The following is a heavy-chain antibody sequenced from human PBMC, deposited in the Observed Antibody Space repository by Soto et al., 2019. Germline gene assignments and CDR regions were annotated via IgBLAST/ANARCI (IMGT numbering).Heavy chain of an antibody. V-gene: IGHV3-74*01. CDR1: GFTFSDYW. CDR2: IKNDGSST. J-gene: IGHJ3*02. CDR3: VRAVRGSLGAFDI. D-gene: IGHD3-10*01. Sequence: GESLKISCAASGFTFSDYWIHWVRQAPGKGLVWVSRIKNDGSSTSYADSVKGRFTITRDNAKNTVYLQMNSLRLEDTAVYSCVRAVRGSLGAFDIWGQGTMVTVSS.